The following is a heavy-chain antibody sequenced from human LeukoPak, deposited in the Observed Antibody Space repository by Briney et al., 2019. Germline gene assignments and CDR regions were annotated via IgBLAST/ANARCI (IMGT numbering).Heavy chain of an antibody. J-gene: IGHJ4*02. CDR1: GGSVSSGSYY. D-gene: IGHD5-18*01. Sequence: SEPLSLTCTVSGGSVSSGSYYWSWIRQPPGKGLEWIGYIYCSGITNYNPSLKSRVTISVDTSRNQFSLKRSSVTAADTAVYYCAREAGAMVFDYWGQGTLVTVSS. CDR3: AREAGAMVFDY. CDR2: IYCSGIT. V-gene: IGHV4-61*01.